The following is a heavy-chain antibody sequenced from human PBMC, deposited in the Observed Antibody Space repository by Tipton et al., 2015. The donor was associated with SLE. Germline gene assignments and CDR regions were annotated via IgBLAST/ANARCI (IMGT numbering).Heavy chain of an antibody. CDR3: ATGSGSLRY. CDR1: GGSVNSGGYY. CDR2: IHTGGST. Sequence: LRLSCTVSGGSVNSGGYYCTWMRQPAGAGLELIGRIHTGGSTNYNPSLKSRVTISLDKSKNLFSLNLASVTAADTAAYYCATGSGSLRYWGQGLQVTVSS. V-gene: IGHV4-61*02. J-gene: IGHJ4*02. D-gene: IGHD2-15*01.